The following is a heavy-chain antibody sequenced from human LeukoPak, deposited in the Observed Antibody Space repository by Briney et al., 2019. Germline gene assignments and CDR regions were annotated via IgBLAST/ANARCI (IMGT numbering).Heavy chain of an antibody. CDR1: GFTFSIYS. D-gene: IGHD4-17*01. CDR2: ISNSSSNI. Sequence: GRTLRLSRASSGFTFSIYSKHWVRQAPGKALEWGSYISNSSSNIYYTDFVKRRLTIPRDNPKNSLHLQMHTLRSEATAVYYCASGLPVTKGIDYWGQGTLVTVSS. CDR3: ASGLPVTKGIDY. V-gene: IGHV3-48*04. J-gene: IGHJ4*02.